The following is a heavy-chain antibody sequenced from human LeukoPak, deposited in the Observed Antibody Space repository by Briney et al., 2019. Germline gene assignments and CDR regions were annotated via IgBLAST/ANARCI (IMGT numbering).Heavy chain of an antibody. V-gene: IGHV4-59*01. D-gene: IGHD3-22*01. J-gene: IGHJ6*03. CDR1: GDSITSYY. CDR2: IYYSGST. Sequence: SETLSLTCTVSGDSITSYYWSWIRQPPGKGLEWIGYIYYSGSTYYNPSLRSRVTISVDTSKNQFSLKLSSVTAADTAVYYCARSSEGRYYYDSSGFSYYYYYMDVWGKGTTVTISS. CDR3: ARSSEGRYYYDSSGFSYYYYYMDV.